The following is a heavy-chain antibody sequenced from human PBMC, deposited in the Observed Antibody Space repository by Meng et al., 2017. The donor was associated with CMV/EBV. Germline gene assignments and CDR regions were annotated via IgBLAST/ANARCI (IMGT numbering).Heavy chain of an antibody. J-gene: IGHJ4*02. CDR3: ARVATMVRGVIDY. Sequence: GESLKISCAASGFTVSSNYMSWVRQAPGKGLEWVSVIYSGGSTYYPDSVKGRFTISRDNSKNTLYHQMNSLRAEDTAVYYCARVATMVRGVIDYWGQGTLVTVSS. CDR1: GFTVSSNY. D-gene: IGHD3-10*01. CDR2: IYSGGST. V-gene: IGHV3-53*01.